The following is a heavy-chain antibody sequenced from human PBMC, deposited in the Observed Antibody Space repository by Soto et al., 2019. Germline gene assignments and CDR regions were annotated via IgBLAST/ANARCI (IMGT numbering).Heavy chain of an antibody. Sequence: GGSLRLSCAASGFTFYNYAMGWVRQAPGKGLEWVSAITGTGSDTYYVDSVKGRFTISRDNSENTLYLQMNSLRAEDTAIYYCAKLGSSSWSPHYYFDYWGQGALVTVSS. CDR2: ITGTGSDT. J-gene: IGHJ4*02. D-gene: IGHD2-2*01. CDR3: AKLGSSSWSPHYYFDY. CDR1: GFTFYNYA. V-gene: IGHV3-23*01.